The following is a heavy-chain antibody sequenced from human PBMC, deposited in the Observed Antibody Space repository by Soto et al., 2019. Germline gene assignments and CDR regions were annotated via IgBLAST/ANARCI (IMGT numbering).Heavy chain of an antibody. CDR3: AREDYYDTGYYVV. CDR2: IYTSGTT. J-gene: IGHJ4*02. V-gene: IGHV4-4*07. D-gene: IGHD3-9*01. Sequence: SETLSLTCTVSGRSMSGYYWSWIRQPAGERLEWIGRIYTSGTTDFNPSLKGRVTMSVDTSKNQFSLKLTSVTAADTALYYCAREDYYDTGYYVVWGQGTQVTSPQ. CDR1: GRSMSGYY.